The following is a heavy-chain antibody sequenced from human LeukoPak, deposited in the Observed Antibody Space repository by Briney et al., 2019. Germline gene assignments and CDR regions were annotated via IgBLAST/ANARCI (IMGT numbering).Heavy chain of an antibody. CDR3: ANDYRSGSFHDF. J-gene: IGHJ4*02. CDR2: ISRRDDYA. V-gene: IGHV3-23*01. CDR1: GFAFSSYA. D-gene: IGHD3-10*01. Sequence: PGGSLRLSCAASGFAFSSYAMSWVRQPPGKGLEWVSVISRRDDYAYYADSVKGRFTISRDNSKNTLYLQMNTLRAVDTAVYYCANDYRSGSFHDFWGQGTLVTVSS.